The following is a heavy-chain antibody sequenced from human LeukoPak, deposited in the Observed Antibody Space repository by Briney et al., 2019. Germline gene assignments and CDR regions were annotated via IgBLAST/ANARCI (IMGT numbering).Heavy chain of an antibody. CDR3: ARDFLYSSSWKWWDAFDI. CDR2: IWYDGSNK. J-gene: IGHJ3*02. D-gene: IGHD6-13*01. CDR1: GFTFSSYG. V-gene: IGHV3-33*01. Sequence: GGSLRLSCAASGFTFSSYGMHWVRQAPGKGLEWVAVIWYDGSNKYYADSVKGRFTISRDNSKNTLYLQMNSLRAEDTAVYYCARDFLYSSSWKWWDAFDIWGQGTMVTVSS.